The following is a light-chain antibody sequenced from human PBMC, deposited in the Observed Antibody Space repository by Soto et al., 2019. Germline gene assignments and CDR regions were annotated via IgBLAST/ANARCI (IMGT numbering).Light chain of an antibody. CDR3: QQYNSYST. Sequence: IQMTQSPSSVSASVGDRVTITCQASRDISTWVAWYQHAPGKAPNLLIYGGYTLQSGVPSRFSGSGSGTEFTLTISSLQPDDFATYYCQQYNSYSTFGQGTKVDIK. CDR2: GGY. CDR1: RDISTW. V-gene: IGKV1-5*01. J-gene: IGKJ1*01.